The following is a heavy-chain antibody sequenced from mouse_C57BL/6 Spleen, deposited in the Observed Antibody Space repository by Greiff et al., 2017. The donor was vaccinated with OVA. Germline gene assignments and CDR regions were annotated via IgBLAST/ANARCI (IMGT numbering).Heavy chain of an antibody. CDR3: ARDSLPRGYAMDY. CDR1: GFTFSSYA. J-gene: IGHJ4*01. CDR2: ISDGGSYT. V-gene: IGHV5-4*01. Sequence: EVQVVESGGGLVKPGGSLKLSCAASGFTFSSYAMSWVRQTPEKRLEWVATISDGGSYTYYPDNVKGRFTISRDNAKNNLYLQMSHLKSEDTAMYYCARDSLPRGYAMDYWGQGTSVTVSS. D-gene: IGHD2-10*01.